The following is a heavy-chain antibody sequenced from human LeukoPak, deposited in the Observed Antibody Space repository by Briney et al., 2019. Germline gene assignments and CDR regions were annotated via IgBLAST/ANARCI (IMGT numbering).Heavy chain of an antibody. CDR1: GGSISSSSYY. J-gene: IGHJ4*02. CDR3: ARDRWGDYYFDY. Sequence: PSETLSLTCTVSGGSISSSSYYWGWIRQPPGKGLEWIGSIYYSGSTYYNPSLKSRVTISVDTSKNQFSLKLSSVTAADTAVYYCARDRWGDYYFDYWGQGTLVTVSS. CDR2: IYYSGST. V-gene: IGHV4-39*07. D-gene: IGHD3-16*01.